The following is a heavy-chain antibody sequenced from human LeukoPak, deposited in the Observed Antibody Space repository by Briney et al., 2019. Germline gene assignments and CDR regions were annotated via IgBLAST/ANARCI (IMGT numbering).Heavy chain of an antibody. D-gene: IGHD4-23*01. CDR3: ARDYYGGSPLDY. CDR2: ISYDGSNK. V-gene: IGHV3-30-3*01. CDR1: GFTFSSYA. J-gene: IGHJ4*02. Sequence: GESLRLSCAASGFTFSSYAMHWVRQAPGKGLEWVAVISYDGSNKYYADSVKGRFTISRDNSKNTLYLQMNSLRAEDTAVYYCARDYYGGSPLDYWGQGTLVTVSS.